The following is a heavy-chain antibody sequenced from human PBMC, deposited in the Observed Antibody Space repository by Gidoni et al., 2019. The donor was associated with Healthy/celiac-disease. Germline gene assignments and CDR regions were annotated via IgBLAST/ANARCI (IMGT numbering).Heavy chain of an antibody. CDR1: GGSFSGYY. D-gene: IGHD2-2*02. J-gene: IGHJ5*02. V-gene: IGHV4-34*01. CDR2: INQSGST. Sequence: QVQLQQWGAGLLKPSETLSLTCAVYGGSFSGYYWTWPRQPPGKGLEWIGQINQSGSTNYNPSLKSRVTISVDTSKNQFSLKLSSVTAADTAVYYCASLWIKEFEPAAIEGTNSWFDPWGQGTLVTVSS. CDR3: ASLWIKEFEPAAIEGTNSWFDP.